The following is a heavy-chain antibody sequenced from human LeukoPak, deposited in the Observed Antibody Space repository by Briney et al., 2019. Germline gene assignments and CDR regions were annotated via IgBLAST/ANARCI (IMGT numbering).Heavy chain of an antibody. CDR3: ARAYGSGNSYHFDY. CDR1: GYIFTNYY. CDR2: INPSAGST. D-gene: IGHD3-10*01. Sequence: ASVKVSCKAPGYIFTNYYVHWVRQAPGQGLEWMGIINPSAGSTSYAQKFQGRVTMTRDTSTSTVYMELSSLRSEDTAVYYCARAYGSGNSYHFDYWGQGTLVTVSS. J-gene: IGHJ4*02. V-gene: IGHV1-46*01.